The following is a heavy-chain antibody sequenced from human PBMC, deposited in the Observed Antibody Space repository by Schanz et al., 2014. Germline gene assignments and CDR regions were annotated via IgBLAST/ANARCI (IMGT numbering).Heavy chain of an antibody. J-gene: IGHJ4*02. D-gene: IGHD2-2*01. CDR2: INPSGGST. CDR1: GYPFPSSY. CDR3: ARGGFFDSTSFDS. V-gene: IGHV1-46*03. Sequence: GQLGRSGAGVKKPGASWRVSRRASGYPFPSSYLHWGQQAPGQGLEWMGIINPSGGSTSYAQKFQGRVTMTRDTSTSTVYMELSSLRSEDTAVYYCARGGFFDSTSFDSWGQGTLVTVSS.